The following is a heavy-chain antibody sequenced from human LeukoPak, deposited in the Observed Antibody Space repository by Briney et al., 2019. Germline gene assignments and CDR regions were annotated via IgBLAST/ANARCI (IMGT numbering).Heavy chain of an antibody. CDR3: ARHVYCTKGICSDY. Sequence: PSETLSLTCTVSGGSISSYSWSWIRQPPGRGLEWIGYLYCSGSTNYNPSLKSRVTMSVDTSKNQFSLKLSSVTAADTAVYYCARHVYCTKGICSDYWGQGTLVTVSS. V-gene: IGHV4-59*08. D-gene: IGHD2-8*01. J-gene: IGHJ4*02. CDR2: LYCSGST. CDR1: GGSISSYS.